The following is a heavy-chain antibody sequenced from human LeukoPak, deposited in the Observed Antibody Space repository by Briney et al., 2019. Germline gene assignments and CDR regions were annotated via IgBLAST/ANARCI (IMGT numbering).Heavy chain of an antibody. V-gene: IGHV4-34*01. J-gene: IGHJ4*02. CDR2: INHSGST. CDR3: ARNDYGDYFDY. CDR1: GGSFSGYY. D-gene: IGHD4-17*01. Sequence: SETLSLTCAVYGGSFSGYYWSWIRQPPGKGLEWIGEINHSGSTNYNPSLKSRVTISVDTSKNQFSLKLSSVTAADTAVYYCARNDYGDYFDYWGQGTLVTVSS.